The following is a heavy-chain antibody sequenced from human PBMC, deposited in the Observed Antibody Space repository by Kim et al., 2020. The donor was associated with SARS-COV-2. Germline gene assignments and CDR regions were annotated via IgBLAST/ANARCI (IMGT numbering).Heavy chain of an antibody. CDR1: GGSISSYY. V-gene: IGHV4-59*08. CDR2: IYYSGST. CDR3: ARLDSMNWFDP. Sequence: SETLSLTCTVSGGSISSYYWSWIRQPPGKGLEWIGYIYYSGSTNYNPSLKSRVTISVDTSKNQFSLKLSSVTAADTAAYYFARLDSMNWFDPWAQGTLVT. J-gene: IGHJ5*02.